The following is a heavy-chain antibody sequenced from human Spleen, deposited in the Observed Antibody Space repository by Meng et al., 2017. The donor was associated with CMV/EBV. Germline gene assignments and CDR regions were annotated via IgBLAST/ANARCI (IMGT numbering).Heavy chain of an antibody. D-gene: IGHD1-26*01. V-gene: IGHV1-8*03. J-gene: IGHJ5*02. Sequence: KVSCKASGYTFTSYDINWVRQATGQGLEWMGWMNPNSGNTGYAQKFQGRVTITRNTSTSTAYMELSSLRSEDTAVYYCARALSGSYSTWGQGTLVTVSS. CDR3: ARALSGSYST. CDR2: MNPNSGNT. CDR1: GYTFTSYD.